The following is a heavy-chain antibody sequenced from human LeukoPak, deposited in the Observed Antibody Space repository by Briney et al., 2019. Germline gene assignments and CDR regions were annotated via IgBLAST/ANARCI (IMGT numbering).Heavy chain of an antibody. CDR2: IYHSGST. J-gene: IGHJ6*03. CDR3: ASRTGYCSGGSCYDANYYYYMDV. D-gene: IGHD2-15*01. CDR1: GYSISSGYY. V-gene: IGHV4-38-2*02. Sequence: SETLSLTCTVSGYSISSGYYWGWIRQPPGKGLEWIGRIYHSGSTYYNPSLKSRVTISVDTSKNQFSLKLSSVTAADTAVYYCASRTGYCSGGSCYDANYYYYMDVWGKGTTVTISS.